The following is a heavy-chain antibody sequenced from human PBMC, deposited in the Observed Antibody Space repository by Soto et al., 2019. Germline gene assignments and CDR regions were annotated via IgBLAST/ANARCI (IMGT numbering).Heavy chain of an antibody. J-gene: IGHJ4*02. Sequence: QVQLVQSGAEVKKPGASVKVSCKASGYTFTGYYMHWVRQAPGQGLEWMGWINPNSGGTNYAQKCQGRVTMNRDTSIIQAYMELSRMRSDDTAGYYCSRTPHTIPPQAYNFDYWGQGTLVTVSS. V-gene: IGHV1-2*02. CDR3: SRTPHTIPPQAYNFDY. D-gene: IGHD2-2*02. CDR1: GYTFTGYY. CDR2: INPNSGGT.